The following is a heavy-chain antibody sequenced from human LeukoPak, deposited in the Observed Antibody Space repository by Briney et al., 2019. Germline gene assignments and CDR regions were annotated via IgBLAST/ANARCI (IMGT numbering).Heavy chain of an antibody. CDR2: IYYSGSP. Sequence: SETLSLTWTVSGGSISSYYWSWIRQPPGKGREWIGYIYYSGSPNYNPSLKSRVTISVDTSKNQFSLKLSSVTAADTAVYYCARGGSTGTNLNWVDPWGQGTLVTVSS. CDR3: ARGGSTGTNLNWVDP. D-gene: IGHD1-1*01. J-gene: IGHJ5*02. CDR1: GGSISSYY. V-gene: IGHV4-59*01.